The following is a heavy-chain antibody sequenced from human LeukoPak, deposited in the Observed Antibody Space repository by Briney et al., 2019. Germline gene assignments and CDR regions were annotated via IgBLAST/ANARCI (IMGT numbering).Heavy chain of an antibody. CDR2: IQYDGSEK. Sequence: PGGSLILSCAASGFTFSSYGMHWVRQAPGKGLEGVAFIQYDGSEKYYADSVKGRFTMSRDNSKNTVYLQMNSLSAEDTAVYYCAKDPGFTMVRGVTYYMDVWGKGTTVTISS. J-gene: IGHJ6*03. CDR3: AKDPGFTMVRGVTYYMDV. D-gene: IGHD3-10*01. V-gene: IGHV3-30*02. CDR1: GFTFSSYG.